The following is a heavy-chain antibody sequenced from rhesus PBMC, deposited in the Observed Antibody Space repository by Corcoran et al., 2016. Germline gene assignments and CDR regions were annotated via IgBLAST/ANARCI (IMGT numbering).Heavy chain of an antibody. CDR3: ASGVVYLDWLLSMALDV. V-gene: IGHV4-173*01. J-gene: IGHJ5-2*02. D-gene: IGHD3-3*01. CDR2: ISGSGGGT. CDR1: GGPISSNC. Sequence: QLQLQESGPGLVKPSETLSLTCAVSGGPISSNCWSWLGLHPAKGLTCIGLISGSGGGTSYNPSLKRRDTISTYASKNQFSLKLSSVTAADTAVYYCASGVVYLDWLLSMALDVWGRGVLVTVSS.